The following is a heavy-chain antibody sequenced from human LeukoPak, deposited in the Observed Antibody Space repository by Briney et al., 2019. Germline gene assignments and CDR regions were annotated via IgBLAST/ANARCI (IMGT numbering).Heavy chain of an antibody. V-gene: IGHV4-34*01. Sequence: SETLSLTCAVYGGSFSGYYWSWIRQPAGNGLEWIGEINHSGSTNYNPSLKSRVTISVDTSKNQFSLKLSSVTAADTAVYYCARETTMIDNYFDYWGQGTLVTVSS. CDR1: GGSFSGYY. CDR2: INHSGST. D-gene: IGHD3-22*01. CDR3: ARETTMIDNYFDY. J-gene: IGHJ4*02.